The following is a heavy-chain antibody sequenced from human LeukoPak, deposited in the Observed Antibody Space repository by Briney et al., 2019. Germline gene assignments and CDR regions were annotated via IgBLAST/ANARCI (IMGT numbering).Heavy chain of an antibody. CDR2: INSDGSST. D-gene: IGHD6-19*01. V-gene: IGHV3-74*01. J-gene: IGHJ4*02. CDR1: GFTFSSYW. CDR3: ARDWSLAVAGTPYY. Sequence: PGGSLRLSCAGSGFTFSSYWMHRVRQAPGKGLVWVSRINSDGSSTSYADSVKGRFTISRDNAKNTLYLQMNSLRAEDTAVYYCARDWSLAVAGTPYYWGQGTLVTVSS.